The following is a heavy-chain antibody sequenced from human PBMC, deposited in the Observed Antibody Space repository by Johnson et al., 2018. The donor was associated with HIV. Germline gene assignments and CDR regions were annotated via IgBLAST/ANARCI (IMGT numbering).Heavy chain of an antibody. CDR1: GFTFSNAW. CDR3: TNQDTAMATGAFDI. CDR2: IKSKTDGGTT. J-gene: IGHJ3*02. Sequence: VQLVESGGGLVQPGGSLRLSCAASGFTFSNAWMNWVRQAPGKGLEWVGRIKSKTDGGTTDYAAPVKGRFTISRDDSKNTLYLQMNSLKTEDTAVYYCTNQDTAMATGAFDIWGQGTMVTVSS. V-gene: IGHV3-15*01. D-gene: IGHD5-18*01.